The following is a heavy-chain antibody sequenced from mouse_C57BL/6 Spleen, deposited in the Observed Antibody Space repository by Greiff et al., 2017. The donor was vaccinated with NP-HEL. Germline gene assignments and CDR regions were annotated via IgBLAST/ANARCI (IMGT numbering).Heavy chain of an antibody. CDR3: ARRAYYSNYPNWYFDV. D-gene: IGHD2-5*01. CDR1: GYTFTSYW. V-gene: IGHV1-69*01. Sequence: VKLQQPGAELVMPGASVKLSCTASGYTFTSYWMHWVKQRPGKGLEWIGEIDPSDSYTNYNQKFKGQSTFTVDKSSSTAYMQLSSLTSEGSAVYYSARRAYYSNYPNWYFDVWGTGTTVTVSS. J-gene: IGHJ1*03. CDR2: IDPSDSYT.